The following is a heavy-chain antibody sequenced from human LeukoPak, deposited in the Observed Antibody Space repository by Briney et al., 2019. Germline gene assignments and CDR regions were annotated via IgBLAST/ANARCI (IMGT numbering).Heavy chain of an antibody. CDR3: ARDRVLSSSSLYYFDY. J-gene: IGHJ4*02. Sequence: QTGGSLRLSCAASGFTFSSYAMHWVRQVPGKGLEWVAVISYDGSNKYYADSVKGRFTISRDSSKNTLYLQMNSLRAEDTAVYYCARDRVLSSSSLYYFDYWGQGTLVTVSS. CDR1: GFTFSSYA. V-gene: IGHV3-30-3*01. CDR2: ISYDGSNK. D-gene: IGHD6-6*01.